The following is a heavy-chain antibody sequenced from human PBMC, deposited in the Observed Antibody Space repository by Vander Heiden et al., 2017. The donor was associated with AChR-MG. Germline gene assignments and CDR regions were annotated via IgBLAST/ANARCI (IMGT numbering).Heavy chain of an antibody. CDR1: GFSIANSA. CDR3: AREVRLVGATFFDY. Sequence: QVQLVESGGGVVQPGRSLRLSCAASGFSIANSALHWVRQAPGKGLEWVALISSEGSNNYYGDSVKGRFTISRDNSKNRLYLQMRSLRVEDTAVYYCAREVRLVGATFFDYWGRGTLVAVSS. V-gene: IGHV3-30*04. D-gene: IGHD1-26*01. J-gene: IGHJ4*02. CDR2: ISSEGSNN.